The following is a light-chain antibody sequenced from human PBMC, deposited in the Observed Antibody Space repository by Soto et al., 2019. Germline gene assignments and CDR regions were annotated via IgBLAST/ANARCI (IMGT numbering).Light chain of an antibody. J-gene: IGKJ1*01. CDR3: QQYNNWPPWT. CDR1: QNILSR. CDR2: GAS. Sequence: EIVMAQAPGSLAVSPGDGATLSCSASQNILSRLAWYQHKPGQVPRVLIYGASSRATGIPDRFSGSGSGTDYTLTISSLQSEDFAVYYCQQYNNWPPWTFGQGTKVDIK. V-gene: IGKV3D-15*01.